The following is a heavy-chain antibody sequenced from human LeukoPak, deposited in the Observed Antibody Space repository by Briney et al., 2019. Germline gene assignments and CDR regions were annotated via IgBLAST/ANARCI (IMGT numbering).Heavy chain of an antibody. V-gene: IGHV3-30*18. CDR2: ISYDGSNK. Sequence: GGSLRLSCAASGFTFSSYGMHWVCQAPGKGLEWVAVISYDGSNKYYADSVKGRFTISRDNSKNTLYLQMNSLRAEDTAVYYCAKAAQGATSSYFDYWGQGTLVTVSS. J-gene: IGHJ4*02. D-gene: IGHD1-26*01. CDR1: GFTFSSYG. CDR3: AKAAQGATSSYFDY.